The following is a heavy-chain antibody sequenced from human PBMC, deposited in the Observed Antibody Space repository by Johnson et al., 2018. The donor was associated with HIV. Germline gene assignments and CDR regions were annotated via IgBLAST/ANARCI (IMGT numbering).Heavy chain of an antibody. CDR3: ARDQAGTTDDAFDI. CDR1: GFTFSAYY. CDR2: ISSSGSSV. V-gene: IGHV3-11*04. J-gene: IGHJ3*02. D-gene: IGHD1-7*01. Sequence: QVQLVESGGGLVKPGGSLRLSCAASGFTFSAYYMSWIRQAPGKGLECLAYISSSGSSVYYTDSVKGRFTISRDNTKNSLHLQMNSLRAEDTAVYYCARDQAGTTDDAFDIWGQGTMVTVSS.